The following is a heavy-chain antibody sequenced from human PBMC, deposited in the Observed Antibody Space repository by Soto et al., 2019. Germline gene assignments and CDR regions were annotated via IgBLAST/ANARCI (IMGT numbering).Heavy chain of an antibody. J-gene: IGHJ4*02. CDR1: GGSISSYY. Sequence: SETLSLTCTVSGGSISSYYWSWIRQPPGKGLEWIGYIYYSGSTNYNPSLKSRVTISVDTSKNQFSLKLSSVTAADTAVYYCARSHFETYYYGSGSSNFDYWGQGTLVTVSS. D-gene: IGHD3-10*01. V-gene: IGHV4-59*01. CDR2: IYYSGST. CDR3: ARSHFETYYYGSGSSNFDY.